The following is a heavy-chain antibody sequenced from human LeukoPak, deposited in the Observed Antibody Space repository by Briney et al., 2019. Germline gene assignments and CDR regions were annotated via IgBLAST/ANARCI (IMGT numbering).Heavy chain of an antibody. Sequence: GGSLRLSCAASGFTFSSYGMHWVRQAPGKGLEWVAFIRYDGSNKYYADSVKGRFTISRDNSKNTLYLQMNSLRAEDTAVYYCASDPPWENDAFDIWGQGTMVTVSS. CDR2: IRYDGSNK. D-gene: IGHD1-26*01. CDR3: ASDPPWENDAFDI. CDR1: GFTFSSYG. V-gene: IGHV3-30*02. J-gene: IGHJ3*02.